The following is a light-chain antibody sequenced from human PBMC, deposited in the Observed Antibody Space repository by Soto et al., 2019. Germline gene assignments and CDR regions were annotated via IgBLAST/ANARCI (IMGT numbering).Light chain of an antibody. CDR2: DVS. Sequence: QFALTRPASVSGSPGQSITISCTGTSSDVGRYNYVSWYQQHPGKAPQLTIYDVSNRPSGGFNSLSGSKAGKTASLTISGLQVEDGADYYCSSYKSSSTSYFFGPGPKVTV. J-gene: IGLJ1*01. V-gene: IGLV2-14*01. CDR3: SSYKSSSTSYF. CDR1: SSDVGRYNY.